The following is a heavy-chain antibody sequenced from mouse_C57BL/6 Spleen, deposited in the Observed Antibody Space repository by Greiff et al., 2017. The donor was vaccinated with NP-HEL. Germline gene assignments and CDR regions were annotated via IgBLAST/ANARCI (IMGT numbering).Heavy chain of an antibody. D-gene: IGHD3-2*02. CDR3: ARHGDSSGFAY. J-gene: IGHJ3*01. Sequence: EVMLVESGGDLVKPGGSLKLSCAASGFTFSSYGMSWVRQTPDKRLEWVATISSGGSYTYYPDSVKGRFTISRDNAKNTLYLQLSSLKSEDTAMYYCARHGDSSGFAYWGQGTLVTVSA. CDR2: ISSGGSYT. V-gene: IGHV5-6*02. CDR1: GFTFSSYG.